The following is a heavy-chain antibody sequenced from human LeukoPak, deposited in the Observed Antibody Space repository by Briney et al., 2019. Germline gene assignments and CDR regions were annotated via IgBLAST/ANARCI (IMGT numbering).Heavy chain of an antibody. D-gene: IGHD2-15*01. CDR3: ARYCSGGSCLNWFNP. CDR2: IYPGDSDT. Sequence: GESLKISCKGSGYSFTSYWIGWVRQLPGKGLEWMGIIYPGDSDTRYSPSFQGQVTISADKSISTAYLQWSSLKASDTAMYYCARYCSGGSCLNWFNPWGQGTLVTVSS. CDR1: GYSFTSYW. V-gene: IGHV5-51*01. J-gene: IGHJ5*02.